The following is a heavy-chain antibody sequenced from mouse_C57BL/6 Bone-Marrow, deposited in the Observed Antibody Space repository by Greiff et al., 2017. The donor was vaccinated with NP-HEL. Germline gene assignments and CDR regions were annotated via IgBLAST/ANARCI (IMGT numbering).Heavy chain of an antibody. CDR3: ARIRYYYGSSLYYFDY. J-gene: IGHJ2*01. D-gene: IGHD1-1*01. V-gene: IGHV1-81*01. CDR2: IYPRSGNT. CDR1: GYTFTSYG. Sequence: VQLQQSGAELARPGASVKLSCKASGYTFTSYGISWVKQRTGQGLEWIGEIYPRSGNTYYNEKFKGKATLTSDKSSSTAYMELRSLTSEDSAVYFCARIRYYYGSSLYYFDYWGQGTTLTVSS.